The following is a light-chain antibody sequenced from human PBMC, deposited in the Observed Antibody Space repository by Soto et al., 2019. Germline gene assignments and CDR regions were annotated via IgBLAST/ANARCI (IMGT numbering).Light chain of an antibody. J-gene: IGKJ4*01. Sequence: DIQMTQSPSSLSASVGDRVTITCRANQSISSYLNWYQQKSGKAPNLLIYGATSLQSGVPSRFGGSGSGTDFTLTISSLQPEDFATYYCRQTYSTPLSFGGGTKVDTK. CDR3: RQTYSTPLS. V-gene: IGKV1-39*01. CDR1: QSISSY. CDR2: GAT.